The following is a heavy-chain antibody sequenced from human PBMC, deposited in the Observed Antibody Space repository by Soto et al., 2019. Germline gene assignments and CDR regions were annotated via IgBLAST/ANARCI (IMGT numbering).Heavy chain of an antibody. Sequence: EVQVVESGGGLVKPGGSLRLSCAASGFTFSIYSMNWVRQAPGKGLEWVSSIGSDSTYIYYADSMKGRFTISRDNAKNSLFLQMNSLRAEDTAVYYCARTAPYSRGWYYFDYWGQGTLVTVSS. CDR1: GFTFSIYS. CDR3: ARTAPYSRGWYYFDY. J-gene: IGHJ4*02. CDR2: IGSDSTYI. V-gene: IGHV3-21*01. D-gene: IGHD6-19*01.